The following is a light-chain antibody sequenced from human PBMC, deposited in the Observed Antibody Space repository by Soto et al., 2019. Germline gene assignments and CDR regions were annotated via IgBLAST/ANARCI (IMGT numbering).Light chain of an antibody. CDR2: DAS. CDR1: QSVSTY. CDR3: QQRSDWPPT. V-gene: IGKV3-11*01. J-gene: IGKJ2*01. Sequence: EIVLTQSPATLSLSPGERATLSCRASQSVSTYVAWYQHKPGQAPRLLIYDASNWASGVPARFSGSGSGTVFTLTISRLEPEDFAVYYCQQRSDWPPTFGQGTELEI.